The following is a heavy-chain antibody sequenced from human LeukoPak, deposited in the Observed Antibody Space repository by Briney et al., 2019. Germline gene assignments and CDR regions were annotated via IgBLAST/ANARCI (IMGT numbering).Heavy chain of an antibody. CDR3: ARYCSGASCYSGLDY. J-gene: IGHJ4*02. V-gene: IGHV3-23*01. CDR2: ISGSGDST. CDR1: GFTFNNYF. D-gene: IGHD2-2*01. Sequence: PGGSLRLSCAASGFTFNNYFMNWVRRAPGKGLEWVSTISGSGDSTYYADFVKGLFTISRDNSRNTLYLQMNSLRADDTAVYYCARYCSGASCYSGLDYWGQGTLVTVSS.